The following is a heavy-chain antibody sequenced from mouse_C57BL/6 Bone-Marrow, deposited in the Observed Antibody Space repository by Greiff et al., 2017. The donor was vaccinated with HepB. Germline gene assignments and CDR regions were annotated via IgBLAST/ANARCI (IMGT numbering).Heavy chain of an antibody. CDR1: GYTFTSYW. D-gene: IGHD2-3*01. CDR3: ARFPDEV. CDR2: IDPSDSYT. J-gene: IGHJ1*03. Sequence: VQLQQPGAELVMPGASVKLSCKASGYTFTSYWMHWVKQRPGQGLEWIGEIDPSDSYTNYNQKFKGKSTLTVDKSSSTAYMQLGSLTSEDSAVYYCARFPDEVWGTGTTVTVSS. V-gene: IGHV1-69*01.